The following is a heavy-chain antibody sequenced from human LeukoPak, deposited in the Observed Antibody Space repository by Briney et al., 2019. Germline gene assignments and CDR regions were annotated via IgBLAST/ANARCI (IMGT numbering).Heavy chain of an antibody. CDR3: ARGGGDYGGNGDAFDI. V-gene: IGHV4-59*01. CDR2: IYYSGST. Sequence: PSETLSLTCTVSGGSISSYYWSWIRQPPGKGLEWMGYIYYSGSTNYNPSLKSLVTISVDTSKNQFSLQLSSVTAADTAVYYCARGGGDYGGNGDAFDIWGQGTMVTVSS. CDR1: GGSISSYY. D-gene: IGHD4-23*01. J-gene: IGHJ3*02.